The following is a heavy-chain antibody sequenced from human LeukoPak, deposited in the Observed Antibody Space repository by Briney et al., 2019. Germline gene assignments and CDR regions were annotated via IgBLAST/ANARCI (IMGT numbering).Heavy chain of an antibody. V-gene: IGHV3-30*03. Sequence: GGSLRLSCAASGFTFSNYDMYWVRQAPGKGLEWVAVISYDGSNKYYADSVKGRFTISRDNSKNTLYLQMNSLRAEDTAVYYCARDVGGAPGDYWGQGTLVTVSS. J-gene: IGHJ4*02. CDR2: ISYDGSNK. D-gene: IGHD3-16*01. CDR3: ARDVGGAPGDY. CDR1: GFTFSNYD.